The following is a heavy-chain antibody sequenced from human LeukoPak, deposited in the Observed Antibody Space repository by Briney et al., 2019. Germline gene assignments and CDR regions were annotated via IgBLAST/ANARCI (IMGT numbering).Heavy chain of an antibody. J-gene: IGHJ4*02. CDR1: GGSISSYY. V-gene: IGHV4-59*01. CDR3: ARAYRHCSGGSCYFPLCGY. Sequence: SETLSLTCTVSGGSISSYYWSWIRQPPGKGLEWIGYIYYSGSTNYNPSLKSRVTISVDTSKNQFSLKLSSVTAADTAVYYCARAYRHCSGGSCYFPLCGYWGQGTLVTVSS. D-gene: IGHD2-15*01. CDR2: IYYSGST.